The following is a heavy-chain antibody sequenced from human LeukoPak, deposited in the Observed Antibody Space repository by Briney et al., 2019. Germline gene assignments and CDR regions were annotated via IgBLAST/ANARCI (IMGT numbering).Heavy chain of an antibody. Sequence: GGSLRLSCAASGFTFSSYGMHWVRQAPGKGLEWVAVIWYDGSNKYYADSVKGRFTISRDNSKNTLYLQMNSLRAEDTAVYCCAKVRYSNSWGLDAFDIWGQGTMVTVSS. CDR3: AKVRYSNSWGLDAFDI. CDR2: IWYDGSNK. J-gene: IGHJ3*02. D-gene: IGHD6-13*01. V-gene: IGHV3-33*06. CDR1: GFTFSSYG.